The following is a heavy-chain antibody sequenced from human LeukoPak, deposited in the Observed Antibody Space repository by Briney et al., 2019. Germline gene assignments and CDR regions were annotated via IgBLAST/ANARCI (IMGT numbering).Heavy chain of an antibody. CDR1: GGTFSSYA. Sequence: SVKVSCKASGGTFSSYAISWVRQAPGQGLEWMGGIIPVFGTANYAQKFQGRVTITADESTSTAYMELSSLRSEDTAVYYCARGGKYYYDSSGYYLDYWGQGTLVTVSS. CDR2: IIPVFGTA. D-gene: IGHD3-22*01. CDR3: ARGGKYYYDSSGYYLDY. V-gene: IGHV1-69*13. J-gene: IGHJ4*02.